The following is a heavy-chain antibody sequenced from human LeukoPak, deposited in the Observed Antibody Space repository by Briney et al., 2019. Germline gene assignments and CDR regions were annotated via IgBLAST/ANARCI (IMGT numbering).Heavy chain of an antibody. V-gene: IGHV4-39*01. CDR3: PRQILNYYYYTDV. Sequence: PSETLSLTCTLSGGSISGSSYYWGWIRQPPGKGLEWIGSIYYSGSTYYNPSLKSRVTISLDASKNQFSLKLSSVTAADTAVYYCPRQILNYYYYTDVWGKGTTVTVSS. CDR1: GGSISGSSYY. CDR2: IYYSGST. J-gene: IGHJ6*03.